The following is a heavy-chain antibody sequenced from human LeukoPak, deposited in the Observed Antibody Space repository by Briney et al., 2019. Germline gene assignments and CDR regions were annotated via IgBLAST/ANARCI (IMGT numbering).Heavy chain of an antibody. Sequence: SETLSLTCAVYGGSFSGYYWNWIRQPPGKGLEWIGEINHSGSTNYNPSLKSRVTISVDTSKNQFSLKLSSVTAADTAVYYCARGMISSGYYRYYYYGMDVWGQGTTVTVSS. CDR1: GGSFSGYY. D-gene: IGHD3-22*01. V-gene: IGHV4-34*01. J-gene: IGHJ6*02. CDR2: INHSGST. CDR3: ARGMISSGYYRYYYYGMDV.